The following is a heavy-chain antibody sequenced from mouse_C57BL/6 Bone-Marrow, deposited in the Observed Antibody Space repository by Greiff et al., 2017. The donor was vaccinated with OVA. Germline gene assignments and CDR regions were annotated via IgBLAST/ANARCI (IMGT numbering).Heavy chain of an antibody. CDR3: SRHGLLLFDY. CDR2: IWSDGRT. J-gene: IGHJ2*01. CDR1: GFSLTSYG. Sequence: QVQLKESGPGLVAPSQSLSITCTVSGFSLTSYGVHWVRQPPGKGLEWLVVIWSDGRTTYNAALKSRLSISKDNAKSQVFLKMNSLHTDDTAMNNCSRHGLLLFDYWCQGTTLTVSS. D-gene: IGHD2-3*01. V-gene: IGHV2-6-1*01.